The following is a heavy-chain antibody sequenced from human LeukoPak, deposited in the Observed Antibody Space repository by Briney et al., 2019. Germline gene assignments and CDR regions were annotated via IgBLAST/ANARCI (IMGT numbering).Heavy chain of an antibody. Sequence: ASVKVSCKASGYTFTSYGISWVRQAPGQGPEWMGWISAYNGNTNYAQKLQGRVTMTTDTSTSTAYMELRSLRSDDTAVYYCARDQEDYDFWSEDAFDIWGQGTMVTVST. D-gene: IGHD3-3*01. CDR3: ARDQEDYDFWSEDAFDI. CDR1: GYTFTSYG. J-gene: IGHJ3*02. CDR2: ISAYNGNT. V-gene: IGHV1-18*01.